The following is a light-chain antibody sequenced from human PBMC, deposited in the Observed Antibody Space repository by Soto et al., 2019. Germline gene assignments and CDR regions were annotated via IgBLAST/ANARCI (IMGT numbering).Light chain of an antibody. J-gene: IGKJ1*01. CDR2: GTS. CDR1: QSVPSTY. V-gene: IGKV3-20*01. CDR3: QQFGNSPWT. Sequence: VLSQSPAILSLSPGERATLSCRASQSVPSTYFAWYQQKDGQPPRLLISGTSNRATGIPDRFSGSGSGTDFTLTISRLEPEDFAVYFCQQFGNSPWTLGQGTKVDIK.